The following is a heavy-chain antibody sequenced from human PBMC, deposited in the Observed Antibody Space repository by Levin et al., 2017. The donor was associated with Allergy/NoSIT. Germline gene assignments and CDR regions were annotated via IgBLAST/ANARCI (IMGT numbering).Heavy chain of an antibody. D-gene: IGHD2-15*01. V-gene: IGHV3-21*01. CDR2: ISTSSSYI. CDR1: GFTFSSYS. CDR3: ARDHSSSGGNFDY. Sequence: ASVKVSCASSGFTFSSYSMNWVRQAPGKGLEWVSSISTSSSYIYYADSVKGRFTISRDNAKNSLYLQMNSLRAEDTAVYYCARDHSSSGGNFDYWGQGTLVTVSS. J-gene: IGHJ4*02.